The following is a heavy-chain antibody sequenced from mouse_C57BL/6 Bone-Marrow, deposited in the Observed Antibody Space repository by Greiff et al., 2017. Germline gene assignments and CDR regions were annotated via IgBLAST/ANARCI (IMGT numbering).Heavy chain of an antibody. D-gene: IGHD3-3*01. Sequence: VQLQQPGAELVRPGTSVKLSCKASGYTFTSYWMHWVKQRPGQGLEWIGVIDPSDSYTNYNQTFKGKATLTVDTSSSTAYMQLSSLTSEDSAVYYCARGGDGFAYWGQGTLVTVSA. CDR2: IDPSDSYT. V-gene: IGHV1-59*01. J-gene: IGHJ3*01. CDR1: GYTFTSYW. CDR3: ARGGDGFAY.